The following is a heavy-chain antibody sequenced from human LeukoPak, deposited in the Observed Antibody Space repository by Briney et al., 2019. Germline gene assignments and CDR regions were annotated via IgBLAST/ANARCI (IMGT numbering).Heavy chain of an antibody. CDR3: ARSSTYDNRVFDY. CDR1: SDSITNCS. CDR2: LYTTGST. V-gene: IGHV4-4*07. D-gene: IGHD3-22*01. J-gene: IGHJ4*02. Sequence: PSETLSLTCNLSSDSITNCSWNWIRQPAGKGLEWIGRLYTTGSTTYHPSLKSRVTISLDTSRAQFSLRLHSVTAADTAVYYCARSSTYDNRVFDYWGQGTPVMVSS.